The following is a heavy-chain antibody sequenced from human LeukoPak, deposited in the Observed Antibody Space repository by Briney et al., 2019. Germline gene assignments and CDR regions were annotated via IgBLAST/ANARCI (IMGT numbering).Heavy chain of an antibody. V-gene: IGHV4-39*01. D-gene: IGHD2-2*01. CDR3: ARIGYCSSTSCYGLYYFDY. CDR1: GGSISSSSYY. CDR2: IYYGGST. J-gene: IGHJ4*02. Sequence: SETLSLTCTVSGGSISSSSYYWGWIRQPPGKGLEWIGSIYYGGSTYYIPSLKSRVTISVDTSKNQSSLKLSSLTAAHTDVYHCARIGYCSSTSCYGLYYFDYWGQGTLVTVSS.